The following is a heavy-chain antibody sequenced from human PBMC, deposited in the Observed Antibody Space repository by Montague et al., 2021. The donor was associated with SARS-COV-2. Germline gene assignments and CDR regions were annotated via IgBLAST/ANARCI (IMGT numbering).Heavy chain of an antibody. V-gene: IGHV4-39*02. D-gene: IGHD3-10*01. Sequence: SETLSLTCTVSGGSISRYSWTWIRQAPGKGLEWLGSLYRSGSVYSNPSLKSRVSISVDKSKNHFSLRLTSATAAETAVYYCVRGAEEAHFAMDVWGQGTTVTVS. J-gene: IGHJ6*02. CDR2: LYRSGSV. CDR1: GGSISRYS. CDR3: VRGAEEAHFAMDV.